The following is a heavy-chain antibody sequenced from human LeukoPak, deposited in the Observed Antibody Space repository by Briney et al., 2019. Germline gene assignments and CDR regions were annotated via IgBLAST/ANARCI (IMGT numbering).Heavy chain of an antibody. V-gene: IGHV1-2*02. J-gene: IGHJ4*02. CDR2: INPNSGGT. D-gene: IGHD3-22*01. CDR1: GYTFTGYY. Sequence: ASVKVSCKASGYTFTGYYMHWVRQAPGQGLKWMGWINPNSGGTNYAQKFQGRVTMTRDTSISTAYMELSRLRSDDTAVYYCARGKYYYDSSGYLAYWGQGTLVTVSS. CDR3: ARGKYYYDSSGYLAY.